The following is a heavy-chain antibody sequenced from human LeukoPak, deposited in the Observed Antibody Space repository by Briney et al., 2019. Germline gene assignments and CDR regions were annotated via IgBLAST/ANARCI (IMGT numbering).Heavy chain of an antibody. J-gene: IGHJ6*03. V-gene: IGHV3-64*01. CDR1: GFTFSSYA. CDR2: ISSDGGST. Sequence: QPGGSLRLSCAASGFTFSSYAMHWVRQAPGKGMEYVSSISSDGGSTYCANSVNGRSTISRDNAKNTLYFQMGSPRAEDIALYYCARDGRGYSYGRSPTYYFYYYMDVWGKGTTVTVSS. CDR3: ARDGRGYSYGRSPTYYFYYYMDV. D-gene: IGHD5-18*01.